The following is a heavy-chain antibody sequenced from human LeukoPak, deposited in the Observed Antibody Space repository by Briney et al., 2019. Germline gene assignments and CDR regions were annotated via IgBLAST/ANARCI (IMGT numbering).Heavy chain of an antibody. CDR1: GFTFSSYS. Sequence: GGSLRLSCAASGFTFSSYSMNWVRQAPGKGLEWVSSISSSSSYIYYADSVKGRFTISRDNAKNSLYLQMNSLRAEDTAVYYCAAGAGRANDAFDIRGQGTMVTVSS. CDR2: ISSSSSYI. D-gene: IGHD1-14*01. CDR3: AAGAGRANDAFDI. J-gene: IGHJ3*02. V-gene: IGHV3-21*01.